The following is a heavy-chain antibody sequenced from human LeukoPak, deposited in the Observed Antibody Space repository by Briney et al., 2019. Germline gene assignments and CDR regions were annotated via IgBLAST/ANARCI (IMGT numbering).Heavy chain of an antibody. CDR1: GFSFSNYG. J-gene: IGHJ5*02. Sequence: GGSLRLSCAASGFSFSNYGMHWVRQAPGKGLEWVAVIWYDGSNKYYADSVKGRFTISRDNSKNTVSLQMNSLRTEDTALYYCASYYGDYVWWFDPWGQGTLVTVSS. D-gene: IGHD4-17*01. CDR2: IWYDGSNK. CDR3: ASYYGDYVWWFDP. V-gene: IGHV3-33*01.